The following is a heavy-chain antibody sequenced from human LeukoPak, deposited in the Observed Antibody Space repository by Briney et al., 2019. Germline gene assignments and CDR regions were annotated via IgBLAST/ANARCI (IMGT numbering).Heavy chain of an antibody. D-gene: IGHD1-14*01. CDR2: IYYSGST. CDR3: ARENRGVPDY. Sequence: SETLSLTCTVSGGSISSYYWSWIRHPPGKGLEWIGYIYYSGSTNYNPSLKSRVTISVDTSKNQFSLKLSSVTAADTAVYYCARENRGVPDYWGQGTLVTVSS. V-gene: IGHV4-59*01. CDR1: GGSISSYY. J-gene: IGHJ4*02.